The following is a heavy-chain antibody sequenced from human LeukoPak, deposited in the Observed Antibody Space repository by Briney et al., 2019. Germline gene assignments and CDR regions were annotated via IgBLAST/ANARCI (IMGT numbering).Heavy chain of an antibody. CDR3: ARADPLNYYDSDDAFDI. V-gene: IGHV1-8*02. D-gene: IGHD3-22*01. Sequence: GASVKVSCKASEYTFINYYMYWVRQAPGQGLEWMGWMNPNSGNTGYAQKFQGRVTMTRNTSISTAYMELSSLRSEDTAVYYCARADPLNYYDSDDAFDIWGQGTMVTVSS. J-gene: IGHJ3*02. CDR2: MNPNSGNT. CDR1: EYTFINYY.